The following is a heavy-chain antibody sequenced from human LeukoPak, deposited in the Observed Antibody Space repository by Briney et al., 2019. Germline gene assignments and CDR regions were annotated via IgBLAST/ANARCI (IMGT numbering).Heavy chain of an antibody. Sequence: GASVKVSCKASGGTFSSYAISWVRQAPGQGLEWMGIINPSGGSTSYAQKFQGGVTMTRDMSTSTVYMEPSSLRSEDTAMYYCARYGSGETSFDYWGQGTLVTVSS. D-gene: IGHD3-10*01. J-gene: IGHJ4*02. CDR2: INPSGGST. CDR3: ARYGSGETSFDY. CDR1: GGTFSSYA. V-gene: IGHV1-46*01.